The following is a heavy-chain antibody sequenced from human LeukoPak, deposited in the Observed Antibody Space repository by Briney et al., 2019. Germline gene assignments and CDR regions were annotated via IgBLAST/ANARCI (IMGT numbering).Heavy chain of an antibody. J-gene: IGHJ6*04. Sequence: GGSLRLSCVASGFTFSSYSMNWVRQAPGKGLEWVSYISSSGSTIYYADSVKGRFTISRDNAKNSLYLQMNSLRAEDTAVYYCAELGITMIGGVWGKGTTVTVSS. CDR3: AELGITMIGGV. D-gene: IGHD3-10*02. CDR1: GFTFSSYS. V-gene: IGHV3-48*04. CDR2: ISSSGSTI.